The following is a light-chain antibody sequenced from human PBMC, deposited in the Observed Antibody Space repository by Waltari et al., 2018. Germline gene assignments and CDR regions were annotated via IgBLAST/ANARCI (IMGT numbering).Light chain of an antibody. J-gene: IGLJ2*01. CDR2: GKN. CDR1: SLRRFY. V-gene: IGLV3-19*01. CDR3: NSRDSSDNPV. Sequence: SSELTQDPAMSVALGQTVRITCQGDSLRRFYASWYQQKPGQAPVLVMYGKNNRPSGIPDRFSYSSSENTASLTITVAQAEDEADYYCNSRDSSDNPVFGGGTKLTVL.